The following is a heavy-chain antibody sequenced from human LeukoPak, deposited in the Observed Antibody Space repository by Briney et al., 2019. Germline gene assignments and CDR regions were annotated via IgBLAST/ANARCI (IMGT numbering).Heavy chain of an antibody. D-gene: IGHD2-2*02. CDR1: GFTFSSYA. CDR3: ARGGYCSSTSCYTAYNWFDP. CDR2: ISYDGSNK. J-gene: IGHJ5*02. Sequence: GGSLRLSCAASGFTFSSYAMHWVRQAPGKGLEWVAVISYDGSNKYYADSVKGRFTISRDNSKNTLYLQMNSLRAEDTAVYYCARGGYCSSTSCYTAYNWFDPWGQGTLVTVSS. V-gene: IGHV3-30-3*01.